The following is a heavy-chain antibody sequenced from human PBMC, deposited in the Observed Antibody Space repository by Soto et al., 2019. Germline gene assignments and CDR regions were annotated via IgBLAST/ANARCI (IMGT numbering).Heavy chain of an antibody. J-gene: IGHJ5*02. CDR2: INPSGGST. Sequence: ASVKVSCKASGYTFTSYYMHWVRQAPGQGLEWMGIINPSGGSTSYAQKFQGRVTMTRDTSTSTVYMELSSLRSEDTAVYYCARVRNSSGQDNWFDPWGQGTLVTVSS. CDR3: ARVRNSSGQDNWFDP. D-gene: IGHD6-19*01. V-gene: IGHV1-46*03. CDR1: GYTFTSYY.